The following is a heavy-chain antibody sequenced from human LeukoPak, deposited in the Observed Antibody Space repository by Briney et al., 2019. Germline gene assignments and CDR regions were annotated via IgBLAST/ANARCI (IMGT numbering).Heavy chain of an antibody. CDR1: GGTFSSYA. CDR2: IIPIFGTA. V-gene: IGHV1-69*05. Sequence: SVKVSCKASGGTFSSYAISWVRQAPGQGLEWMGGIIPIFGTANYAQKFQGRVTTTTDESTSTAYLELSSLRSEDTAVYYCARSRESGSYHAFDYWGQGTLVTVSS. J-gene: IGHJ4*02. D-gene: IGHD1-26*01. CDR3: ARSRESGSYHAFDY.